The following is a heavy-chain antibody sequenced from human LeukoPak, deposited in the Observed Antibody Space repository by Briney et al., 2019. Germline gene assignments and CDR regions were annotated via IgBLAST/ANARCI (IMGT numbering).Heavy chain of an antibody. D-gene: IGHD2-15*01. V-gene: IGHV1-18*01. CDR2: ISAYNGNT. Sequence: ASVKVSCKASGYTFTSYGISWVRQAPGRGLEWMGWISAYNGNTNYAQKLQGRVTMTTDTSTSTAYMELRSLRSDDTAVYYCARGYCSGGSCYGGHWFDPWGQGTLVTVSS. CDR3: ARGYCSGGSCYGGHWFDP. J-gene: IGHJ5*02. CDR1: GYTFTSYG.